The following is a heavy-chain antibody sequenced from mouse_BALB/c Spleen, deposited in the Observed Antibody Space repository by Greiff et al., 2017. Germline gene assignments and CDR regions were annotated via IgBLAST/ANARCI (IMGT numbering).Heavy chain of an antibody. J-gene: IGHJ4*01. CDR3: ARGEADGYYNAMDY. CDR1: GFSLTGYG. V-gene: IGHV2-6-7*01. Sequence: QVQLKESGPGLVAPSQSLSITCTVSGFSLTGYGVNWVRQPPGKGLEWLGMIWGDGSTDYNSALKSRLSISKDNSKSQVFLKMNSLQTDDTARYYCARGEADGYYNAMDYWGQGTSVTVSS. CDR2: IWGDGST. D-gene: IGHD2-3*01.